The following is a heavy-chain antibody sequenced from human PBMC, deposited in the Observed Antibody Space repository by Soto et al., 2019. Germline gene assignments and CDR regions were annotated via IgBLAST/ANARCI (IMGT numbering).Heavy chain of an antibody. Sequence: ASVKVSCKASGYISITYGISWVRQAPGRGLEWMGWISGYNGNTIYAKKFRDRVTLTTDTSTSTVYMELKSLTSDDTAVYYCARTRGAAAENWFGPWGQGALVTVSS. CDR2: ISGYNGNT. J-gene: IGHJ5*02. CDR3: ARTRGAAAENWFGP. CDR1: GYISITYG. D-gene: IGHD6-13*01. V-gene: IGHV1-18*01.